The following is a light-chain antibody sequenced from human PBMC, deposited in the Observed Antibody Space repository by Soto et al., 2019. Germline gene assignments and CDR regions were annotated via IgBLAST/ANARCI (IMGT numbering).Light chain of an antibody. CDR2: AAS. CDR1: QGISNF. CDR3: QKYSSVMT. V-gene: IGKV1-27*01. Sequence: DIQMTQSPTSLSASVGDRVTITCRASQGISNFLAWYQQKPGKVPKLLIPAASTLQSGVPSRFSGSGSGTDFTLTITSLQPEDVATYYCQKYSSVMTFGQGTRLEI. J-gene: IGKJ5*01.